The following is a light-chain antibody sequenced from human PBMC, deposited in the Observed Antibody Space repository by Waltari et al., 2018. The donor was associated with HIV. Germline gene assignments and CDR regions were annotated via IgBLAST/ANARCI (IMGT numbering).Light chain of an antibody. J-gene: IGKJ4*01. V-gene: IGKV1-16*02. CDR3: QQYSSYPLT. CDR1: QGINQY. CDR2: GGS. Sequence: DIQMTQSPSSMSASVGDRVTITCRASQGINQYLAWFQQQSGKAPKSLSFGGSSLQAGVPSKFNGSRSGTDFTLTINSLQPEDIATYYCQQYSSYPLTFGGGTTVEIK.